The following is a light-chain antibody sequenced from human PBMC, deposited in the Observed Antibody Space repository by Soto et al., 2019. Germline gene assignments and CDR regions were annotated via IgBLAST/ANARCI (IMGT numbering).Light chain of an antibody. Sequence: AIQLTQSPSSLSSSVGDIFTITCRASQGIISALAWYQQKPGKAPKVLIYDASSLESGVPSRFSGSGSGTEFTLTISSLQPDDFATYYCQQYNSYSWTFGQGTKVDIK. J-gene: IGKJ1*01. V-gene: IGKV1-13*02. CDR1: QGIISA. CDR2: DAS. CDR3: QQYNSYSWT.